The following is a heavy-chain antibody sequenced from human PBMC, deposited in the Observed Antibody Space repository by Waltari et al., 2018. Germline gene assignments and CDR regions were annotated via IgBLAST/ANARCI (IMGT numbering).Heavy chain of an antibody. CDR3: ARGGYGDLYYFDY. CDR2: INHSGST. V-gene: IGHV4-34*01. J-gene: IGHJ4*02. D-gene: IGHD4-17*01. CDR1: GGSFRGYY. Sequence: QVQLQQWGAGLLKPSETLSLTCAVYGGSFRGYYWSWIRQPPGKGLEWIGEINHSGSTNYNPSLKSRVTISVDTSKNQFSLKLSSVTAADTAVYYCARGGYGDLYYFDYWGQGTLVTVSS.